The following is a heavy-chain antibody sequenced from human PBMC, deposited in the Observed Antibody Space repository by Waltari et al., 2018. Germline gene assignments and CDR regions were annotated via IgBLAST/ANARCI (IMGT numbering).Heavy chain of an antibody. Sequence: QVQLQQWGAGLLKPSETLSLTCAVYGGSFSGYYWSWIRQPPGKGLEWIGEINHSGSTNYNPSLKSRVTISVDPSKNQFSLKLSSVTAADTAVYYCARGLSGSGPFDYWGQGTLVTVSS. V-gene: IGHV4-34*01. CDR2: INHSGST. CDR3: ARGLSGSGPFDY. CDR1: GGSFSGYY. D-gene: IGHD3-10*01. J-gene: IGHJ4*02.